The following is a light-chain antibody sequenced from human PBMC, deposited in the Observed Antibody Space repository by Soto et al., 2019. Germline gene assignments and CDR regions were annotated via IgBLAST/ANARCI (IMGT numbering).Light chain of an antibody. Sequence: DIVLIQAPATLSLSPGERATLSCRASQSVSSNLAWYQQKPGQSPRLLIYGTSTRATGVPARFSGSGSGTEFTLSMSSIQSDDFAVYIGLQYNCWQSLGPGTKVDIK. V-gene: IGKV3-15*01. J-gene: IGKJ1*01. CDR1: QSVSSN. CDR3: LQYNCWQS. CDR2: GTS.